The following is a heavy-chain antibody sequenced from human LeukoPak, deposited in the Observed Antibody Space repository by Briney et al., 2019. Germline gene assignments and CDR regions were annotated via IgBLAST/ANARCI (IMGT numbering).Heavy chain of an antibody. CDR3: AKETAGYTNPYYFDH. D-gene: IGHD3-16*02. V-gene: IGHV3-23*01. J-gene: IGHJ4*02. CDR2: ISGSGANT. CDR1: GFTFSTYA. Sequence: PGGSLRLSCAASGFTFSTYAMSWVRQAPGKGLEWVSTISGSGANTYYADSVRGRFTISRDNSKNTLYLHMNSLRAEDTAVYYWAKETAGYTNPYYFDHWGQGTRVSVSS.